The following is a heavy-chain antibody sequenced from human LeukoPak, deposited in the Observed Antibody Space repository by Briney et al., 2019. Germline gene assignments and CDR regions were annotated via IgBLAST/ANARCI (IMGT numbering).Heavy chain of an antibody. V-gene: IGHV4-4*07. CDR2: IYTSGST. Sequence: PSETLSLTCTVSGGSISSYYWSWIRQPAGKGLEWIGRIYTSGSTNYNPSLKSRVTMSVDTSRSQFSLKLSSVTAGDTAVYFCARDTTSVAGYYYYMDVWGKGTTVTVSS. J-gene: IGHJ6*03. CDR1: GGSISSYY. CDR3: ARDTTSVAGYYYYMDV. D-gene: IGHD6-19*01.